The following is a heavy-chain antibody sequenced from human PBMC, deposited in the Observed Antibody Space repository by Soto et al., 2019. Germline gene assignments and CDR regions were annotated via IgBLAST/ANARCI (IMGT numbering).Heavy chain of an antibody. D-gene: IGHD2-15*01. Sequence: GGSLRLSCAASGFTFSSYAMSWVRQAPGKGLEWVSAISGSGSIKNDADSVKGRFTISRDNAKNMLYLQMNSLRAEDTAIYYCARDDVLCDGGRCYGVPLDVWGKGTRVTVSS. CDR1: GFTFSSYA. V-gene: IGHV3-23*01. J-gene: IGHJ6*04. CDR2: ISGSGSIK. CDR3: ARDDVLCDGGRCYGVPLDV.